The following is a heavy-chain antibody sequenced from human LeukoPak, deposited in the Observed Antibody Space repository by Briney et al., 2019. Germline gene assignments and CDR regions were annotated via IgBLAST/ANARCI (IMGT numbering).Heavy chain of an antibody. J-gene: IGHJ4*02. CDR2: IIPIFGTA. CDR3: ASSPFPYYYDSSGYYDYFDY. Sequence: EASVKVSCKASGSTFSSYAISWVRQAPGQGLEWMGGIIPIFGTANYAQKFQGRVTITADESTSTAYMELSSLRSEDTAVYYCASSPFPYYYDSSGYYDYFDYWGQGTLVTVSS. V-gene: IGHV1-69*13. D-gene: IGHD3-22*01. CDR1: GSTFSSYA.